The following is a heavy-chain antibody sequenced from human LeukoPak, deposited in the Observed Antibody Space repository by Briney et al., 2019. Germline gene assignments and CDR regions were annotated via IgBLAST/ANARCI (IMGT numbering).Heavy chain of an antibody. V-gene: IGHV4-39*01. CDR2: IYYSGST. CDR1: GGSISSSSYY. CDR3: ARVYGGYDFNYYYYYMDV. D-gene: IGHD5-12*01. J-gene: IGHJ6*03. Sequence: SETLSLPCTVSGGSISSSSYYWGWIRQPPGKGLEWMGSIYYSGSTYYNPSLKSRVTISVDTSKNQFSLKLSSVTAADTAVYYCARVYGGYDFNYYYYYMDVWGKGTTVTISS.